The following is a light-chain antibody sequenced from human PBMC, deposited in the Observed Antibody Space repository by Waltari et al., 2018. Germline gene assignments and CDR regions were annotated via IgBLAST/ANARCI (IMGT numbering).Light chain of an antibody. Sequence: DIVMTQSPDSLAVSLGERATINCKSSQSVLYSSNNKNYLAWYRQKPGQPPKLLIYWAPTRESGVPDRFSGSGSGTDFTLTISSLQAEDVAVYYCQQYLSAPRTFGQGTVLEIK. V-gene: IGKV4-1*01. J-gene: IGKJ2*02. CDR3: QQYLSAPRT. CDR1: QSVLYSSNNKNY. CDR2: WAP.